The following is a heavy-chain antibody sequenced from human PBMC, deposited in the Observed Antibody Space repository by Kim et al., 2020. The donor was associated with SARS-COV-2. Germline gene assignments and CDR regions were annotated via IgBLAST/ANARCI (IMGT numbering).Heavy chain of an antibody. V-gene: IGHV3-23*01. CDR2: ISGSGGST. CDR1: GFTFSSYA. D-gene: IGHD6-13*01. CDR3: AKSESGSSWRRNYYYGMDV. J-gene: IGHJ6*02. Sequence: GGSLRLSCAASGFTFSSYAMSWVRQAPGKGLEWVSAISGSGGSTYYADSVKGRFTISRDNSKNTLYLQMNSLRAEDTAVYYCAKSESGSSWRRNYYYGMDVWGQGTTVTVSS.